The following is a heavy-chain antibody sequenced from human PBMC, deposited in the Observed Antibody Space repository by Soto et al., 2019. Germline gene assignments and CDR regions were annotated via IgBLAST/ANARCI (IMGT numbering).Heavy chain of an antibody. D-gene: IGHD3-9*01. Sequence: GGSLRLSCAASGFTFSSYAMSWVRRAPGKGLEWVSAISGSGGSTYYADSVKGRFTISRDNSKNTLYLQMNSLRAEDTAVYYCAKVSDYDILTGYYDCYFDYWGQGTLVTVSS. CDR2: ISGSGGST. CDR1: GFTFSSYA. CDR3: AKVSDYDILTGYYDCYFDY. J-gene: IGHJ4*02. V-gene: IGHV3-23*01.